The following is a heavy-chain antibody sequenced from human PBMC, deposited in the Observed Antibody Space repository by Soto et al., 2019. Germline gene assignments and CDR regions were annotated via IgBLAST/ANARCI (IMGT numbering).Heavy chain of an antibody. D-gene: IGHD3-16*02. CDR1: EFTFTYAW. CDR3: TSLYYGH. CDR2: IKSKTDGGTT. V-gene: IGHV3-15*01. J-gene: IGHJ4*02. Sequence: VGSLRLSCAASEFTFTYAWMSWVRQAPGKGLEWVGRIKSKTDGGTTDYAAPVKGRFTISRDESQNTLYLQMNSLKTEDTAVYYCTSLYYGHWGQGTLVTVSS.